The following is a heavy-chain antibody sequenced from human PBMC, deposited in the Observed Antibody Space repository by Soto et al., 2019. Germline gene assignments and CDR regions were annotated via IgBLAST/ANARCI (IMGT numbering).Heavy chain of an antibody. CDR1: GFTFSSYS. Sequence: PGGSLRLSCAASGFTFSSYSMNWVRQAPGKGLEWVSSISSSSSYIYYADSVKGRFTISRDNAKNSLNLQMNSLRAEDTAVYYCACYPEWELLDFVFDYWGQGTLVTVSS. V-gene: IGHV3-21*01. CDR3: ACYPEWELLDFVFDY. D-gene: IGHD1-26*01. J-gene: IGHJ4*02. CDR2: ISSSSSYI.